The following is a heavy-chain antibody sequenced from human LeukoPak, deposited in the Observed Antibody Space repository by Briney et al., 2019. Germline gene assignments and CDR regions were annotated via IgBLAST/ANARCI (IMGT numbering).Heavy chain of an antibody. CDR3: ARMATIQSYYGMDV. V-gene: IGHV4-59*08. CDR1: GGSISSYY. J-gene: IGHJ6*02. CDR2: IYYSGST. D-gene: IGHD5-24*01. Sequence: PSETLSLTCTVSGGSISSYYWSWIRQPPGKGLEWIGYIYYSGSTNYNPSLKSRVTISVDTSKNQFSLKLSSVTAADTAVYYCARMATIQSYYGMDVWGQGTTVTVSS.